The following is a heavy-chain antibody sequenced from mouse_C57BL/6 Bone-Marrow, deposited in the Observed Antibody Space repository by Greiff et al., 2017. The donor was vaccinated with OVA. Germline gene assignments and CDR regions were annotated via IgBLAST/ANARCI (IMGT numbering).Heavy chain of an antibody. D-gene: IGHD2-4*01. J-gene: IGHJ3*01. V-gene: IGHV1-52*01. CDR2: IDPSDSET. Sequence: QVQLQQPGAELVRPGSSVKLSCKASGYTFTSYWMHWVKQRPIQGLEWIGNIDPSDSETHYNQKFKDKATLTVDKSSSTSYMQLSSLTSEDSAVYYCARCDYDEGLAYWGQGTLVTVSA. CDR1: GYTFTSYW. CDR3: ARCDYDEGLAY.